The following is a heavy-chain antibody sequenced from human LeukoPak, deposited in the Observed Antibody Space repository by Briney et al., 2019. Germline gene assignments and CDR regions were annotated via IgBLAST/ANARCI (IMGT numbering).Heavy chain of an antibody. CDR1: GFTFDDYT. J-gene: IGHJ4*02. D-gene: IGHD6-19*01. CDR3: AKARSGWYDETFDY. CDR2: ISWDGGST. V-gene: IGHV3-43*01. Sequence: GGSPRLSCAASGFTFDDYTMHWVRQAPGKGLEWVSLISWDGGSTYYADSVKGRFTISRDNSKNSLYLQMNSLRTEDTALYYCAKARSGWYDETFDYWGQGTLVTVSS.